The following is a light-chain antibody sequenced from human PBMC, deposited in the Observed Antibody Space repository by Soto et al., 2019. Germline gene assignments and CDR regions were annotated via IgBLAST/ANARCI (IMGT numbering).Light chain of an antibody. Sequence: DIVMTQSPDSLAVSLGERATINCKSSQSVLYSSNNKNYLAWYQKRPGQPPKLPIYWASTRESGVPDRFSGSGSGTDFTLTITSLEAEDVAVYYCQQYESTPPTFGQGTKLEIK. CDR2: WAS. J-gene: IGKJ2*01. V-gene: IGKV4-1*01. CDR3: QQYESTPPT. CDR1: QSVLYSSNNKNY.